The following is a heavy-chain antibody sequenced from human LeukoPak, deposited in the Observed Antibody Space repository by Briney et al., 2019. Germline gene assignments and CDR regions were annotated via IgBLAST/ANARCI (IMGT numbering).Heavy chain of an antibody. CDR3: ALKLAYCGGDCWDY. CDR2: IIPIFGTA. Sequence: ASVKVSCKASGGTFSSYAISWVRQAPGQGLEWMGGIIPIFGTANYAQKFQGRVTITADESTSTAYMELSSLRSEDTAVYYCALKLAYCGGDCWDYWGQGTPVTVSS. D-gene: IGHD2-21*02. V-gene: IGHV1-69*13. J-gene: IGHJ4*02. CDR1: GGTFSSYA.